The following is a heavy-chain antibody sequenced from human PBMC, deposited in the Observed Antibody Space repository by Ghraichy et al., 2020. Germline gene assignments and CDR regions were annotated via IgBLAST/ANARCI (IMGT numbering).Heavy chain of an antibody. Sequence: ASVKVSCKASGYTFTGYYMHWVRQAPGQGLEWMGWINPNSGGTNYAQKFQGRVTMTRDTSISTAYMELSRLRSDDTAVYYCARAPLAAVTTIDYWGQGTLVTVSS. CDR1: GYTFTGYY. CDR3: ARAPLAAVTTIDY. J-gene: IGHJ4*02. CDR2: INPNSGGT. V-gene: IGHV1-2*02. D-gene: IGHD4-17*01.